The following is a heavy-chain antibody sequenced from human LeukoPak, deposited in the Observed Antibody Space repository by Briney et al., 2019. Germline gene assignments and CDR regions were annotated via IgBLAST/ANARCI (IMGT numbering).Heavy chain of an antibody. D-gene: IGHD5-12*01. Sequence: GGSLRLSCLVSGFNLVDYPIHSVPRTPGKGVGWISGNSWDEYDVEYANSVKSRFTDSRDNGRKSVYLEVNSLRIEDTALYYCAKAYESAGLDHYYGLDVWGQGTTVIVSS. CDR2: NSWDEYDV. CDR1: GFNLVDYP. J-gene: IGHJ6*02. CDR3: AKAYESAGLDHYYGLDV. V-gene: IGHV3-9*01.